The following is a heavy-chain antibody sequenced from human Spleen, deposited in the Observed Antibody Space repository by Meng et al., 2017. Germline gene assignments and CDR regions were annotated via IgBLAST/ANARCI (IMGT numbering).Heavy chain of an antibody. D-gene: IGHD3-10*01. CDR3: AGDQCYGSGTYCLDY. CDR2: ISGKGGST. J-gene: IGHJ4*02. Sequence: GESLKISCAASGFTFSSYPMHWVRQAPGKGLEYVSAISGKGGSTYYANSVKGRFTISRDNSKNTLYLQMGSRRAEDMAVYYCAGDQCYGSGTYCLDYWGQGTLVTVSS. V-gene: IGHV3-64*01. CDR1: GFTFSSYP.